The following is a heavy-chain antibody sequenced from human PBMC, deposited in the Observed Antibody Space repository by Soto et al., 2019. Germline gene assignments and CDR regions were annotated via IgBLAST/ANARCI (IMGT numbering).Heavy chain of an antibody. D-gene: IGHD6-13*01. CDR3: ARERAAAGRWYYYYGMDV. CDR2: IWYDGSSK. Sequence: GGSLRLSCAASGFTFSSNWMHWVRQAPGKGLEWVAVIWYDGSSKYYADSVKGRFTISRDNSKNTLYLQMNSLRAEDTAVYYCARERAAAGRWYYYYGMDVWGQGTTVTVSS. CDR1: GFTFSSNW. V-gene: IGHV3-33*08. J-gene: IGHJ6*02.